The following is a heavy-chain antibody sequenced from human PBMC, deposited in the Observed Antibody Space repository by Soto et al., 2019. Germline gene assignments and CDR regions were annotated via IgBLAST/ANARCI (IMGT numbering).Heavy chain of an antibody. CDR2: IDPSDSYT. Sequence: PGESLKISCKGSGYSFTSYWISWVRQMPGKGLEWMGRIDPSDSYTNYSPSFQGHVTISADKSISTAYLQWSSLKASDTAMYYCARRLLDTAMAYYYYGMDVWGQGTTVTVS. J-gene: IGHJ6*02. V-gene: IGHV5-10-1*01. CDR3: ARRLLDTAMAYYYYGMDV. D-gene: IGHD5-18*01. CDR1: GYSFTSYW.